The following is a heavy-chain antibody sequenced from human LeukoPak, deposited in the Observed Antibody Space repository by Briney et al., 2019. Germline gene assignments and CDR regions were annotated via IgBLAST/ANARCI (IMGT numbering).Heavy chain of an antibody. CDR1: GYTFTDYY. V-gene: IGHV1-2*06. CDR3: ARDSTGLNLDY. Sequence: ASVKVSCKASGYTFTDYYIHWMRQAPGQGLEWMGRINPNNGGTNYAQKFQGRVTMTRDTSISTAYMELSRLRSDDTAVYYCARDSTGLNLDYWGQGTLVTVSS. CDR2: INPNNGGT. D-gene: IGHD1-14*01. J-gene: IGHJ4*02.